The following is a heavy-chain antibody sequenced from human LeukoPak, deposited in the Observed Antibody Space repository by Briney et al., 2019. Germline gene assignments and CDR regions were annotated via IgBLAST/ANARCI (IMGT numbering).Heavy chain of an antibody. D-gene: IGHD2-2*01. V-gene: IGHV1-2*02. CDR3: ARDVGEYCSSINCYASHY. CDR1: GYTFTGYY. Sequence: VASVKVSCKASGYTFTGYYIHWVRQAPGQGLEWMGWINPHSGGTNYAQKFQGGVTMTRDMSITTAYMELSSLRSDDTAVYYCARDVGEYCSSINCYASHYWGQGTLVTVSS. J-gene: IGHJ4*02. CDR2: INPHSGGT.